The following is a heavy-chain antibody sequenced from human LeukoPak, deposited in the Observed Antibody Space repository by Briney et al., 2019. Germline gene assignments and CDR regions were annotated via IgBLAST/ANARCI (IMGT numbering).Heavy chain of an antibody. CDR2: IDGTGST. CDR3: ARDASGSPPNY. D-gene: IGHD3-10*01. CDR1: GFTVSSDY. J-gene: IGHJ4*02. V-gene: IGHV3-53*01. Sequence: GGSLRLSCAASGFTVSSDYMTWVRQAPGKGLEWVSSIDGTGSTNYADSVRGRFTISRDNSKNTLYLQMNSLRAEDTALYYCARDASGSPPNYWGQGTLVTVTS.